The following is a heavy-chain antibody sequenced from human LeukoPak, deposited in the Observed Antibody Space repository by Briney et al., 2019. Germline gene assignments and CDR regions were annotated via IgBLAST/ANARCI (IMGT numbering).Heavy chain of an antibody. J-gene: IGHJ4*02. CDR1: GFTFSRYS. V-gene: IGHV3-21*01. Sequence: GGSLRLSCAASGFTFSRYSMNWVRQAPGRGLEWVSSIGTSSSTNIYYADSVKGRFTISRDNAKNSLSLQMNSLRGEDTAVYYCAREGPVDCSSTSCYADYWGQGTLVTVSS. D-gene: IGHD2-2*01. CDR3: AREGPVDCSSTSCYADY. CDR2: IGTSSSTNI.